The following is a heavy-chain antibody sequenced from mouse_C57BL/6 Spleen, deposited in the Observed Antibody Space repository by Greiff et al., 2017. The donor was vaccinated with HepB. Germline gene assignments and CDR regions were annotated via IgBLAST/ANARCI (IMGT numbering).Heavy chain of an antibody. J-gene: IGHJ4*01. Sequence: VQLQQSGPGLVQPSQSLSITCTVSGFSLTSYGVHWVRQSPGKGLEWLGVIWSGGSTDYNAAFISRLSISKDNSKGQVFFKMNSLQADDTAIYYCARSTMITDYDAMDYWGQGTSVTVSS. D-gene: IGHD2-4*01. V-gene: IGHV2-2*01. CDR2: IWSGGST. CDR3: ARSTMITDYDAMDY. CDR1: GFSLTSYG.